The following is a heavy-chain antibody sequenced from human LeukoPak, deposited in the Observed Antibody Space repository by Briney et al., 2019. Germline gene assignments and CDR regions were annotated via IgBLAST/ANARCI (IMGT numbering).Heavy chain of an antibody. CDR1: GRSISSYY. CDR3: ARDDYGGNALGY. CDR2: IYYTGST. D-gene: IGHD4-23*01. V-gene: IGHV4-59*01. J-gene: IGHJ4*02. Sequence: AETLSLICTVAGRSISSYYWSWIRQPPGKGMEWIEYIYYTGSTNYNPSLKSRVTISVHTSKNQFSLKLSSVTAADTAVYYCARDDYGGNALGYWGQGTLVTVSS.